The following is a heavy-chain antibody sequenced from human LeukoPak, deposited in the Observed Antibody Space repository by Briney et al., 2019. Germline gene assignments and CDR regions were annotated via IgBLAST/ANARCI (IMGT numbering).Heavy chain of an antibody. Sequence: GASVKVSCKASGGTFSSYAISWVRQAPGQGLEWMGGIIPIFGTANYAQKFQGRVTITTDESTSTAYMELSSLRSEDTAVYYCASKLSSGYYWDAFDIWGQGTMVTVSS. J-gene: IGHJ3*02. D-gene: IGHD3-22*01. CDR2: IIPIFGTA. CDR1: GGTFSSYA. CDR3: ASKLSSGYYWDAFDI. V-gene: IGHV1-69*05.